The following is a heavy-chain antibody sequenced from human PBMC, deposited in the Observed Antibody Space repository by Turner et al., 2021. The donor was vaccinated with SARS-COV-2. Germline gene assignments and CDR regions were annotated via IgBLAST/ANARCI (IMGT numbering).Heavy chain of an antibody. CDR2: IYSSGST. V-gene: IGHV4-39*01. D-gene: IGHD4-4*01. CDR3: ARDVTRNKGSHPVRWFDP. J-gene: IGHJ5*02. CDR1: GASISSIIYY. Sequence: QLQLQESGPGLVKPSETLSLTCTVSGASISSIIYYWGWIRQPPGKGLEWIGTIYSSGSTYYNPSLKSRVTISVDASKNQFSLKLSSVTAADTAVYYCARDVTRNKGSHPVRWFDPWGQGTLVTVSS.